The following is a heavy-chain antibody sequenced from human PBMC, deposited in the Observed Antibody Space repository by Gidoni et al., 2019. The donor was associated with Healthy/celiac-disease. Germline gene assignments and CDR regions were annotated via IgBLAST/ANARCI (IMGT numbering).Heavy chain of an antibody. V-gene: IGHV3-30*18. CDR3: AKGPDYGSGSPTGMDV. J-gene: IGHJ6*02. CDR2: ISYDGSNK. D-gene: IGHD3-10*01. Sequence: QVQLVESGGGVVQPGRSLRLSCAASGFTFSTSGMHWVRQAPGKGLEWVAVISYDGSNKYYADSVKGRFTISRDNSKNTLYLQMNSLRAEDTAVYYCAKGPDYGSGSPTGMDVWGQGTTVTVSS. CDR1: GFTFSTSG.